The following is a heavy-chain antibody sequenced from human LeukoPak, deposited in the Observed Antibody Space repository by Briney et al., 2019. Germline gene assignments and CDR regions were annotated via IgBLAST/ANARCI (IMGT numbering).Heavy chain of an antibody. Sequence: SETLSLTCTVSGGSISSYYWSWIRQPPGKGLEWIGEINHSGITNYNPSLKSRVTISIDTSKSQFSLKLNSVTAADTAVYYCSRGLSDVYWGQGTLATVSS. V-gene: IGHV4-34*01. CDR3: SRGLSDVY. CDR1: GGSISSYY. CDR2: INHSGIT. J-gene: IGHJ4*02.